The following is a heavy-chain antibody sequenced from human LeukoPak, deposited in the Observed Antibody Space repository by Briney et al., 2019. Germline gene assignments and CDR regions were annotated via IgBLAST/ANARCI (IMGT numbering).Heavy chain of an antibody. Sequence: GRTLRLSCAASGFTFSSFGMHWVRLAPGKGLEWVAVIWNDGSHEYYADSEKGRFTISRDNSRNTVYLQMNSLRAEDTAVYYCAKDATEYGDSHFDCWGQGSLVTVSS. CDR3: AKDATEYGDSHFDC. CDR1: GFTFSSFG. V-gene: IGHV3-33*06. D-gene: IGHD4-17*01. J-gene: IGHJ4*02. CDR2: IWNDGSHE.